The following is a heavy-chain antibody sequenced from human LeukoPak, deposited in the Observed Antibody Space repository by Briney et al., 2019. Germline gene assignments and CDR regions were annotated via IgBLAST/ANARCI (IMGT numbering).Heavy chain of an antibody. CDR2: IKSKTDGGTT. Sequence: GGSLRLSCAASGFTFSNAWMSWVRQAPGKGLEWVGRIKSKTDGGTTDYAAPVKGKFTISRDDSKNTLYLQMNSLKTEDTAIYYCTKTYYYGSGSLDYWGQGTLVTVSS. CDR1: GFTFSNAW. CDR3: TKTYYYGSGSLDY. J-gene: IGHJ4*02. D-gene: IGHD3-10*01. V-gene: IGHV3-15*01.